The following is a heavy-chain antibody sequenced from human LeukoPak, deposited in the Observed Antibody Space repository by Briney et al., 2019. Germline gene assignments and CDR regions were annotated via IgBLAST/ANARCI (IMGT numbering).Heavy chain of an antibody. V-gene: IGHV3-23*01. D-gene: IGHD3-3*01. CDR1: GFTFSDYY. J-gene: IGHJ4*02. CDR2: ISGSGGST. CDR3: AYRGASDYDFWSGYYVPFDY. Sequence: PGGSLRLSCAAPGFTFSDYYMSWIRQAPGKGLEWVSAISGSGGSTYYADSVNGRFTISRDNSKNTLYLQMNSLRAEDTAVYYCAYRGASDYDFWSGYYVPFDYWGQGTLVTVSS.